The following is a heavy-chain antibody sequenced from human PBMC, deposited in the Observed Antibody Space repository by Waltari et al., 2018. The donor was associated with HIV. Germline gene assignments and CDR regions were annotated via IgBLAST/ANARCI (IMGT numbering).Heavy chain of an antibody. CDR2: IRSKLKNFAI. J-gene: IGHJ4*02. Sequence: EMQLVESGGALVQPGGSLTLSCAASGFTFSASAVHWVRQTPGKGLEWVVRIRSKLKNFAISYADSVKGRFAISRDDSNNTAFLQMSSLKIEDTAVYYCTRPGLNKGWYVWGQGTLVTVSS. V-gene: IGHV3-73*02. CDR3: TRPGLNKGWYV. CDR1: GFTFSASA. D-gene: IGHD6-19*01.